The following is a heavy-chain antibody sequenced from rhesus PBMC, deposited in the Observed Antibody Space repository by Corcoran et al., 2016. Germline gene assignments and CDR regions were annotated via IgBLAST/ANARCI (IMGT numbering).Heavy chain of an antibody. D-gene: IGHD6-25*01. CDR2: IDPRYYDT. J-gene: IGHJ4*01. Sequence: EVQLVQSGAEVKRPGESLKISCKTSGYSFTSYWISWVRQMPGKGLEWMGAIDPRYYDTRYSPAFQGQVTISADKSISTTYLQWTSRKASDSATYYCAKKGSGSWTLDYWGQGVLVTVSS. V-gene: IGHV5-2*01. CDR1: GYSFTSYW. CDR3: AKKGSGSWTLDY.